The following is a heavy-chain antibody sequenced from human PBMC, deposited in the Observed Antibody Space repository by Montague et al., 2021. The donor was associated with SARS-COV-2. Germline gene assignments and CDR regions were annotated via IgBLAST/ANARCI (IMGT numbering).Heavy chain of an antibody. CDR1: GGSFSGHY. CDR3: ARGQPPRITFGGIISYGLDV. CDR2: INHSGST. D-gene: IGHD3-16*02. V-gene: IGHV4-34*01. J-gene: IGHJ6*02. Sequence: SETLSLTCAVYGGSFSGHYWTWIRQPPGKGLEWIGEINHSGSTNYNPSLKSRVTISVDTSKNQFSLKLRSVTAADTAVYYCARGQPPRITFGGIISYGLDVWGQGTTVTVSS.